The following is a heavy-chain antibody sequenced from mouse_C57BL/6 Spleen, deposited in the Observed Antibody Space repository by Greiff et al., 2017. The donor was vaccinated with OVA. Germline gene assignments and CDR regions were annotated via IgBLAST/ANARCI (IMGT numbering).Heavy chain of an antibody. J-gene: IGHJ2*01. D-gene: IGHD3-2*02. CDR3: ARLRQLRLPYYFDY. Sequence: VQLQQPGAELVMPGASVKLSCKASGYTFTSYWMHWVKQRPGQGLEWIGEIDPSDSYTNYNQKFKGKSTLTVDKSSSTAYMQLSSLTSEDSAVYYCARLRQLRLPYYFDYWGQGTTLTVSS. CDR1: GYTFTSYW. V-gene: IGHV1-69*01. CDR2: IDPSDSYT.